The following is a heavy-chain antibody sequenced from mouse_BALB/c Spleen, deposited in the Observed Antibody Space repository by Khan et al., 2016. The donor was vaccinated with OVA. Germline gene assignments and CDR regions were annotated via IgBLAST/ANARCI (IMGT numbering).Heavy chain of an antibody. CDR2: IYPGTDNT. D-gene: IGHD3-2*02. V-gene: IGHV1S132*01. J-gene: IGHJ2*01. CDR1: GYIFTSYW. Sequence: VQLQESGAELVRPGASVKLSCKTSGYIFTSYWIHWVKQRSGQGLEWIARIYPGTDNTYYNEKLKDRATLTADTSSSTAYMQLSSLKAEYSAVYFCAREEALYYFDYWGQGTTLTVSS. CDR3: AREEALYYFDY.